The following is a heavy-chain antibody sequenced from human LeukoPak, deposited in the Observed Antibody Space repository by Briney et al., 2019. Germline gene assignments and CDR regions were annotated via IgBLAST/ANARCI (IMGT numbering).Heavy chain of an antibody. Sequence: GGSLRLSCAASGFTFSSYAMSRVRQAPGKGLEWVSAISGSGGSTYYADSVKGRFTISRDNSKNTLYLQMNSLRAEDTAVYYCAKDPPIGMATIPFDYWGQGTLVTVSS. J-gene: IGHJ4*02. V-gene: IGHV3-23*01. CDR1: GFTFSSYA. CDR2: ISGSGGST. D-gene: IGHD5-24*01. CDR3: AKDPPIGMATIPFDY.